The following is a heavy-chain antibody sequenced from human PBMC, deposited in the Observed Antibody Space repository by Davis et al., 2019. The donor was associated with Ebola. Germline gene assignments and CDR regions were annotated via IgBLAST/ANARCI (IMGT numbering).Heavy chain of an antibody. CDR3: LQGGDYLPFGY. J-gene: IGHJ4*02. CDR1: GFTFGDYA. D-gene: IGHD4-17*01. V-gene: IGHV3-21*01. Sequence: ESLKISCTASGFTFGDYAMNWVRQAPGKGLEWVSSISSSSSYIYYADSVKGRFTISRDNAKNSLYLQMNSLRAEDTAVYYWLQGGDYLPFGYWGQGTLVTVSS. CDR2: ISSSSSYI.